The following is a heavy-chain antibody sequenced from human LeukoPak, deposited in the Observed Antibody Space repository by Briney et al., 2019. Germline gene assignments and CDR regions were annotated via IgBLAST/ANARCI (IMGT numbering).Heavy chain of an antibody. CDR3: ARTYDSGDY. J-gene: IGHJ4*02. CDR2: IYSGGST. CDR1: GFTFSSYA. V-gene: IGHV3-66*02. D-gene: IGHD5-12*01. Sequence: GGSLRLSCAASGFTFSSYAMHWVRQAPGKGLEWVSVIYSGGSTYYADSVKGRFTISRDNSKNTLYLQMNSLRAEDTAVYYCARTYDSGDYWGQGTLVAVSS.